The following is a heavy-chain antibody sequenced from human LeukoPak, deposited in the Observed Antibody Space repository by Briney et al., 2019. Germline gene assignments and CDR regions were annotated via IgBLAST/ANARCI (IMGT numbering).Heavy chain of an antibody. J-gene: IGHJ4*02. CDR1: GFTFSSYS. Sequence: GGSLRLSCAVSGFTFSSYSMNWVRQAPGKGREWVSSISSSSSYIYYADSVKGRFTISRDNAKNSLYLQMNSLRAEDTAVYYCAREPLYYYDSSGTIFDYWGQGTLVTVSS. CDR3: AREPLYYYDSSGTIFDY. D-gene: IGHD3-22*01. V-gene: IGHV3-21*01. CDR2: ISSSSSYI.